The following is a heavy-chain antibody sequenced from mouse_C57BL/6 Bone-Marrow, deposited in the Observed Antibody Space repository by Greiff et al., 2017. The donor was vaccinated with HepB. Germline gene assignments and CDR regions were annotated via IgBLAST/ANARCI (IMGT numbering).Heavy chain of an antibody. CDR2: ISYDGSN. J-gene: IGHJ4*01. Sequence: EVKLVESGPGLVKPSQSLSLTCSVTGYSITSGYYWNWIRQFPGNKLEWMGYISYDGSNNYNPSLKNRISITRDTSKNQFFLKLNSVTTEDTATYYCARDGGLRRPHYYAMDYWGQGTSVTVSS. CDR1: GYSITSGYY. D-gene: IGHD2-2*01. V-gene: IGHV3-6*01. CDR3: ARDGGLRRPHYYAMDY.